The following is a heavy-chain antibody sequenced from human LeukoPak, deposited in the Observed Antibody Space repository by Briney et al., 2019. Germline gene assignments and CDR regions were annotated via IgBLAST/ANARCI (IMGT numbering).Heavy chain of an antibody. Sequence: PGGSLRLSCAASGFTFSSYSMNWVRQAPGKVLEWVSYISSSSSTIYYADSVKGRFTISRDNAKNSLYLQMNSLRAEDTAVYYCARVLPQASGPGNYYYYYYMDVWGKGTTVTVSS. D-gene: IGHD3-10*01. CDR2: ISSSSSTI. J-gene: IGHJ6*03. CDR1: GFTFSSYS. V-gene: IGHV3-48*01. CDR3: ARVLPQASGPGNYYYYYYMDV.